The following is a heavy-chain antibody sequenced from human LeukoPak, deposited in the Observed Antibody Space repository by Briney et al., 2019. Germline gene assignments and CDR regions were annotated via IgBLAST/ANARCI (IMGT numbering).Heavy chain of an antibody. Sequence: GASVKVSCKASGYTFTSYGISWVRQAPGQGLEWMGWISAYNGNTNYAQKLQGRVTMTTDTSTSTAYMELRSLRSDDTAVYYCARDEVYGNTLGYFDYWGQGTLVTVSS. CDR1: GYTFTSYG. V-gene: IGHV1-18*01. CDR2: ISAYNGNT. J-gene: IGHJ4*02. D-gene: IGHD2-8*01. CDR3: ARDEVYGNTLGYFDY.